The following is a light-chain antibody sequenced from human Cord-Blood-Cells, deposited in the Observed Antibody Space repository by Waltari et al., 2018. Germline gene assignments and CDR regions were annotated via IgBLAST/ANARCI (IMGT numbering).Light chain of an antibody. J-gene: IGKJ2*01. V-gene: IGKV1-39*01. CDR1: QSISSY. CDR3: QQSYSTPYT. Sequence: DINITQSPSSLSASVGAIVTITCRASQSISSYLNWYQQKPGKAPKLLIYAASSLQSGVPSRFSGSGSGTDFTLTISSLQPEDFATYYCQQSYSTPYTFGQGTKLEIK. CDR2: AAS.